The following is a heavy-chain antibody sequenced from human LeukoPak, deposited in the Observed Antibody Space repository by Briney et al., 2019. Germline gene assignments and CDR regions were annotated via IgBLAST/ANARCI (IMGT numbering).Heavy chain of an antibody. J-gene: IGHJ5*02. Sequence: SAKVSCKASGYTFTGYYMHWVRQAPGHGLEWMGWINSNSGGTNYAKKFQGRFTMTRITSISTAYMELSGLRTDDPAGYYCAREIWRALGVITSILFDPWGEGTLVTV. CDR1: GYTFTGYY. CDR3: AREIWRALGVITSILFDP. V-gene: IGHV1-2*02. CDR2: INSNSGGT. D-gene: IGHD3-16*01.